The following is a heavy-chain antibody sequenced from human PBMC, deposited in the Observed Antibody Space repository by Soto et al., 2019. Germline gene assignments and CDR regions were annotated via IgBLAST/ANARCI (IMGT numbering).Heavy chain of an antibody. J-gene: IGHJ4*02. CDR2: ISAYNGNT. Sequence: ASVKVSCKASGGTFTSYGISWVRQAPGQGLEWMGWISAYNGNTNYAQKLQGRVTMTTDTSTSTAYMELRSLRSDDTAVYYCARGTHSTSDCSGGSCFDYWGQGTLVTVSS. D-gene: IGHD2-15*01. CDR1: GGTFTSYG. CDR3: ARGTHSTSDCSGGSCFDY. V-gene: IGHV1-18*01.